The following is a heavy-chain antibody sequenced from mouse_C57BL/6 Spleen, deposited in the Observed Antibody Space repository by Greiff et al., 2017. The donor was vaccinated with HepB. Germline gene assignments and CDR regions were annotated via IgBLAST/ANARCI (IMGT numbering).Heavy chain of an antibody. D-gene: IGHD2-5*01. V-gene: IGHV1-55*01. J-gene: IGHJ4*01. CDR1: GYTFTSYW. CDR3: AREGSNYGDSAMDY. CDR2: IYPGSGST. Sequence: QVQLQQPGAELVKPGASVKMSCKASGYTFTSYWITWVKQRPGQGLEWIGDIYPGSGSTNYNEKFKSKATLTVDTSSSTAYMQLSSLTSEDSAVYYCAREGSNYGDSAMDYWGQGTSVTVSS.